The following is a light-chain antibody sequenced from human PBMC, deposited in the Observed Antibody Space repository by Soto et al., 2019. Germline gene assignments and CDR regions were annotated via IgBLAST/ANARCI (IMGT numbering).Light chain of an antibody. CDR1: QGISSY. V-gene: IGKV1-8*01. CDR2: AAS. CDR3: PQYYCYIT. Sequence: AIRMTQSPSSFSASTGDRVTITCRASQGISSYLAWYQQKPGKAPKLLIYAASTLQSGVPSRFSGSGSGTDFTLTISCLQSEDFSTYYCPQYYCYITFGPGTKVDIK. J-gene: IGKJ3*01.